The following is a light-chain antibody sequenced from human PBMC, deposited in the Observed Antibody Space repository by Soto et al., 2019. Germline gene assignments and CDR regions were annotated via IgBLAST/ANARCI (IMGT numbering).Light chain of an antibody. V-gene: IGLV2-14*01. Sequence: QSVLTQPASVSGSPGQSITISCTETSSDVGGYNYVCWYQHHPGKAPKLIISEVSNRPSGVSDRFSGSKSGNTASLTISGLQPEDEADYYCTSFTSSTTYVFGTGTKVTVL. CDR1: SSDVGGYNY. CDR3: TSFTSSTTYV. CDR2: EVS. J-gene: IGLJ1*01.